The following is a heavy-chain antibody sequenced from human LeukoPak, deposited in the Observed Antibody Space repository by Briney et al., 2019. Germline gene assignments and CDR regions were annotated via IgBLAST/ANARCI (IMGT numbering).Heavy chain of an antibody. V-gene: IGHV3-74*03. J-gene: IGHJ4*02. D-gene: IGHD1-26*01. CDR2: ITDDGTT. Sequence: QPGGSLRLSCAASGFTFSSAWMHWVRQGPGTGLVWVSRITDDGTTTYADSVKGRFTISRDNAKNTLYLQMNSLRAEDTAVYYCVRDRVGPDYWGQGTLVTLSS. CDR3: VRDRVGPDY. CDR1: GFTFSSAW.